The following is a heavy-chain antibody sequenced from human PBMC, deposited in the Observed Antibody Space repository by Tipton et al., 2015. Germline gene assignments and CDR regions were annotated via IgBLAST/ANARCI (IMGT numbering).Heavy chain of an antibody. CDR1: GGSVSSGTSYH. J-gene: IGHJ4*02. CDR2: INYSDGS. D-gene: IGHD4-23*01. V-gene: IGHV4-61*01. Sequence: GLVKPSETLSLTCTVSGGSVSSGTSYHWSWIRQPPGKGLEWIGNINYSDGSNYTPSLKGRVTISVDTSKNQFSLKLTSVTATDTAVYYCARARGRHGGLFDSWGQGTLVTVSS. CDR3: ARARGRHGGLFDS.